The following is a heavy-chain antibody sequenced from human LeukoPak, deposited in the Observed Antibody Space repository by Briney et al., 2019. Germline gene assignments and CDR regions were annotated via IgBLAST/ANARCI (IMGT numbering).Heavy chain of an antibody. Sequence: PGGSLRLSCVASGFTFSTYWMSWDRQAPGKGLEWVSYISSSSTIYYADSVKGRFTISRDNAKNSLYLQMNSLRAEDTAVYYCARDLTYSSGWLHDAFDIWGQGTMVTVSS. V-gene: IGHV3-48*04. J-gene: IGHJ3*02. CDR1: GFTFSTYW. D-gene: IGHD6-19*01. CDR2: ISSSSTI. CDR3: ARDLTYSSGWLHDAFDI.